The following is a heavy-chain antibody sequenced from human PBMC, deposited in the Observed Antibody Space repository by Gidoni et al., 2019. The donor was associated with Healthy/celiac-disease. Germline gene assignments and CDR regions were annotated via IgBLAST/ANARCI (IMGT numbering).Heavy chain of an antibody. CDR1: GFTFSSYG. Sequence: QVQLVESGGGVVQPGRSLRLSCAASGFTFSSYGMHWVRQAPGKGLEWVAVIWYDGSNKYYADSVKGRFTISRDNSKNTLYLQMNSLRAEDTAVYYCARDLTAYCGGDCYLRGLDYWGQGTLVTVSS. V-gene: IGHV3-33*01. CDR3: ARDLTAYCGGDCYLRGLDY. CDR2: IWYDGSNK. D-gene: IGHD2-21*02. J-gene: IGHJ4*02.